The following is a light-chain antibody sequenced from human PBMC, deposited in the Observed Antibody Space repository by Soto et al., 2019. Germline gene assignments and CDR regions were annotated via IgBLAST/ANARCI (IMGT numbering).Light chain of an antibody. Sequence: EIVMTQSPVTLSVSPGERATLSCRASQNISRSLAWYQQKPGQAPRLLIYGASNRATGIPDRFSGSGSGTDFTLTISRLEPEDFAVYYCQQYGSSLTFGGGTKVDIK. CDR1: QNISRS. J-gene: IGKJ4*01. V-gene: IGKV3-20*01. CDR2: GAS. CDR3: QQYGSSLT.